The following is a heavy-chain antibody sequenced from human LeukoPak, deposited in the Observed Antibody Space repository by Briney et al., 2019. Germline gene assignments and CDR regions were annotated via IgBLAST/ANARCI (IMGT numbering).Heavy chain of an antibody. V-gene: IGHV1-2*02. CDR3: TKDPAYSSGWCGGFFEY. D-gene: IGHD6-19*01. J-gene: IGHJ4*02. CDR2: INPKSGGT. CDR1: GYTFTGYY. Sequence: ASVKVSCKASGYTFTGYYMHWVRQAPGQGLEWMGWINPKSGGTKYAQKFQGRVTMTRDTSISTAYMELSRLRSDDTAVYYCTKDPAYSSGWCGGFFEYWGQGTLVTVSS.